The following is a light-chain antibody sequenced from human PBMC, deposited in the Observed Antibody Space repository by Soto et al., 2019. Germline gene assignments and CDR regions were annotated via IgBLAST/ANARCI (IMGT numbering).Light chain of an antibody. V-gene: IGKV1-5*01. J-gene: IGKJ1*01. CDR1: QRVDRY. CDR3: QQYETFSGT. CDR2: DAS. Sequence: DIQMTQSPSTLYASVGDRVSITCRASQRVDRYLAWYQQKPGKAPQLLIYDASRLESGVPSRFSGSGSGTKFTLTIASLQPDDFATYYCQQYETFSGTFGPGTKVDIK.